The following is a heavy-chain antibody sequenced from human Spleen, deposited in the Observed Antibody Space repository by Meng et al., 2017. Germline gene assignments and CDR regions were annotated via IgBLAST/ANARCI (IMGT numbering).Heavy chain of an antibody. J-gene: IGHJ6*02. Sequence: ASVKVSCKASGYTFTSYYMHWVRQAPGQGLEWMGIINPSGGSTSYAQKFQGRVTISSDTSISTAYMELNSLRSEDTAVYYCAKSITVIRGGFYYGLDVWGQGTTVTVSS. D-gene: IGHD3-10*01. V-gene: IGHV1-46*01. CDR3: AKSITVIRGGFYYGLDV. CDR2: INPSGGST. CDR1: GYTFTSYY.